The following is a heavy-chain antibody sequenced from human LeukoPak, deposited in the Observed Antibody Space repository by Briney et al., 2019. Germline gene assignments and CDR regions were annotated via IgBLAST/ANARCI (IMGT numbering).Heavy chain of an antibody. Sequence: TASETLSLTCTVSGGSISSSSYSWGWIRQPPGKGLEWIGSIYYSGSTYYNPSLKSRVTISVDTSKNQFSLKLSSVTAADTAVYYCARQRWDYYDSSGYYFVDYWGQGTLVTVSS. CDR2: IYYSGST. CDR3: ARQRWDYYDSSGYYFVDY. D-gene: IGHD3-22*01. V-gene: IGHV4-39*01. CDR1: GGSISSSSYS. J-gene: IGHJ4*02.